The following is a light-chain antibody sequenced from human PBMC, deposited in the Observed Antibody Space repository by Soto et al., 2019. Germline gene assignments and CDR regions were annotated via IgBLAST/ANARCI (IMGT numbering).Light chain of an antibody. J-gene: IGLJ1*01. Sequence: HSALTQPASVSGSPGQSITISCTGTSSDINTYIYISWYQRHPGKAPKLIIYDVTNRPPGVSNRFSGSKSGNTASLTISGLQAEDEADYYCSSYTISTLVFATGTKLTVL. V-gene: IGLV2-14*03. CDR1: SSDINTYIY. CDR2: DVT. CDR3: SSYTISTLV.